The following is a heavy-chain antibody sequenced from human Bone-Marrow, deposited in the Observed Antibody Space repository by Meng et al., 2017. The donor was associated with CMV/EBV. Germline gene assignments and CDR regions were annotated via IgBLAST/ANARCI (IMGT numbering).Heavy chain of an antibody. CDR1: GGSISSSSYY. V-gene: IGHV4-39*01. CDR2: IYYSGST. Sequence: GSLRLSCTVSGGSISSSSYYWGWIRQPPGKGLEWIGSIYYSGSTYYNPSLKSRVTIFVDTSKNQFSLKLSSVTAADTAVYYCASRYYDFWSGYVRFDPWGQGTLVTVSS. D-gene: IGHD3-3*01. CDR3: ASRYYDFWSGYVRFDP. J-gene: IGHJ5*02.